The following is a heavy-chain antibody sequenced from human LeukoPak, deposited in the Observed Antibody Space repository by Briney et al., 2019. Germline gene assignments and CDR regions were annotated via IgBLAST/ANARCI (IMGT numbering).Heavy chain of an antibody. Sequence: PGGSLRLSCAASGFTFSSYAMSWVRQAPGKGLEWVSAISGSGGSTYYADSVKGRFTISRDNSKNTLYLQMNSLRAEDTAVYYCAKSPTYYYDSSSSPFDYWGQGTLVTVSS. CDR3: AKSPTYYYDSSSSPFDY. CDR1: GFTFSSYA. D-gene: IGHD3-22*01. CDR2: ISGSGGST. V-gene: IGHV3-23*01. J-gene: IGHJ4*02.